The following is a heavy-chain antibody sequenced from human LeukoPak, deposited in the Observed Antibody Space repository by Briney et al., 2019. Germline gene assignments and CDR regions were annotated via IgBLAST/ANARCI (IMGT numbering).Heavy chain of an antibody. J-gene: IGHJ4*02. V-gene: IGHV3-23*01. Sequence: PGGSLRLSCAASGFPFSSHGMSWVRQAPGKGLEWVSAFSGSGGDTYYRDSVKGRFTISRDNFKNTLHLQMNSLRAEDTAVYYCAKIWNPITMVRGVIDYWGQGTLVTVSS. CDR2: FSGSGGDT. CDR1: GFPFSSHG. D-gene: IGHD3-10*01. CDR3: AKIWNPITMVRGVIDY.